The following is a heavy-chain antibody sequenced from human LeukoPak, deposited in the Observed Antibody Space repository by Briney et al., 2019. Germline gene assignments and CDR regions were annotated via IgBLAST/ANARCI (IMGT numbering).Heavy chain of an antibody. J-gene: IGHJ4*02. D-gene: IGHD3-22*01. V-gene: IGHV1-18*01. CDR1: GYTFTSYG. Sequence: ASVKVSCKASGYTFTSYGISWVRQAPGQGLEWMGWISAYNGNTNYAQKLQGRVTMTTDTSTSTAYMELRSLRSDDTAVYYCARDITAYYYDSSDTTWDYWGQGTLVTVSS. CDR3: ARDITAYYYDSSDTTWDY. CDR2: ISAYNGNT.